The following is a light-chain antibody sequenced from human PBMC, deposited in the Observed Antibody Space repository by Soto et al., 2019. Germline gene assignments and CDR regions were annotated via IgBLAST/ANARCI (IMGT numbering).Light chain of an antibody. CDR3: KHRSTWLA. V-gene: IGKV3-11*01. CDR1: QSVSTY. Sequence: EIVLTQSQATLSLSRGERATLSCRASQSVSTYLAWYQQKPGQAPRLLIYDASNRAAGILTRFSGSVSGIVFTRTISSLEREDFAVYYCKHRSTWLAFGGGTKVEIK. J-gene: IGKJ4*01. CDR2: DAS.